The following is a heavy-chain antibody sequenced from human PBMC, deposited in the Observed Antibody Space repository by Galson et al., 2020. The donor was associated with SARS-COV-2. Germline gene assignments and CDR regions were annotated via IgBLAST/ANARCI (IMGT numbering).Heavy chain of an antibody. CDR2: IKSGGDT. CDR3: ARGRQGVVPSPVLGLGPFYSYYYMDV. CDR1: GGSFSGYS. D-gene: IGHD3-16*01. J-gene: IGHJ6*03. Sequence: SETLSLTCAVYGGSFSGYSWTWIRQAPGKGLEWIGEIKSGGDTNYSPSLSGRVTLSVDTSRTQFSLKLTSVSAADTALYFCARGRQGVVPSPVLGLGPFYSYYYMDVWGKGTTVIVSS. V-gene: IGHV4-34*01.